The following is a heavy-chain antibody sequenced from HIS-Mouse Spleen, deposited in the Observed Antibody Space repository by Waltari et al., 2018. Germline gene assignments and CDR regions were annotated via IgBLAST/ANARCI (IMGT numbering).Heavy chain of an antibody. Sequence: QLQLQESGPGLVKPSETLSLTCTVSGGPISSRSYYWAWIRQPPGKGLEWIGSIYYSGSTYYNPSLKSRVTISVDTSKNQFSLKLSSVTAADTAVYYCAREIPYSSSWYDWYFDLWGRGTLVTVSS. CDR3: AREIPYSSSWYDWYFDL. CDR2: IYYSGST. J-gene: IGHJ2*01. V-gene: IGHV4-39*07. CDR1: GGPISSRSYY. D-gene: IGHD6-13*01.